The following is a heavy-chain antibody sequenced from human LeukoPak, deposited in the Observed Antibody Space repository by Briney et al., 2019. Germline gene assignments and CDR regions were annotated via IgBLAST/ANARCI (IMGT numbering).Heavy chain of an antibody. Sequence: GGSLRLSCAASGFTFSSYSMNWVRQAPGKGLEWVSSISSSSSYIYYADSVKGRFTISRDNAKNSLYLQMNSLRAEDTAVYYCARKAGSSWTGNNWFDPWGQGTLVTVSS. CDR3: ARKAGSSWTGNNWFDP. J-gene: IGHJ5*02. V-gene: IGHV3-21*01. CDR2: ISSSSSYI. CDR1: GFTFSSYS. D-gene: IGHD6-13*01.